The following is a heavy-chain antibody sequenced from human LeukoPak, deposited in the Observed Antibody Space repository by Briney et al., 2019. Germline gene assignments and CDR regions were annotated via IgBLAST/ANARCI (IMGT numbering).Heavy chain of an antibody. CDR2: IRWNSGSI. Sequence: PGGSLRLSCAASGFTFDDYAMHWVRQAPGKGLEWVSGIRWNSGSIGYADSVKGRFTISRDNAKNSLYLQMNSLRAEDTALYYCAKGRYCTNGVCYMVLDYWGQGTLVTVSS. J-gene: IGHJ4*02. CDR1: GFTFDDYA. CDR3: AKGRYCTNGVCYMVLDY. V-gene: IGHV3-9*01. D-gene: IGHD2-8*01.